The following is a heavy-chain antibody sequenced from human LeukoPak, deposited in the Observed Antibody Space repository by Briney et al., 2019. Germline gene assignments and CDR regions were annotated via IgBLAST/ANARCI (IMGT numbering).Heavy chain of an antibody. Sequence: ASVKVSCKASSYTFTSYGISWVRQAPGQGLDWMGWISAYNGNTNYAQKLQGRVTMTTDTSTSTAYMELRSLRSDDTAVYYCEREKRGYSYGYLDYWGQGTLVTVSS. J-gene: IGHJ4*02. CDR2: ISAYNGNT. CDR1: SYTFTSYG. D-gene: IGHD5-18*01. CDR3: EREKRGYSYGYLDY. V-gene: IGHV1-18*04.